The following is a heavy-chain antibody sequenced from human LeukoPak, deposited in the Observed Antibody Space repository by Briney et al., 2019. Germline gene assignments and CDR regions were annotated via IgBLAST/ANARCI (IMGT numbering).Heavy chain of an antibody. CDR3: ARWSVLRYFDWLSEVGYFQH. V-gene: IGHV3-11*01. D-gene: IGHD3-9*01. CDR2: ISSSGSTI. J-gene: IGHJ1*01. Sequence: GGSLRLSCAASGFAFSDYYMSWIRQAPGKGLVWVSYISSSGSTIYYADSLKGRFTISRDNAKNSLYLQMNSLRAEDTAVYYCARWSVLRYFDWLSEVGYFQHWGQGTLVTVS. CDR1: GFAFSDYY.